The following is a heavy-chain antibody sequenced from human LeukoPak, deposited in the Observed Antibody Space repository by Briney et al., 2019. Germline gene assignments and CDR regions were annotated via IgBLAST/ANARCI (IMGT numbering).Heavy chain of an antibody. CDR1: GGSFSGYY. D-gene: IGHD1-26*01. CDR3: ARGRPYSGGYHLDY. J-gene: IGHJ4*02. Sequence: PETLSLTCAVYGGSFSGYYWSWIRQPPGKGLEWIGEINHSGSTYYNPSLKSRVTMSVDTSKNQFFLKLNSVTAADTAVYYCARGRPYSGGYHLDYWGQGTLVTVSA. CDR2: INHSGST. V-gene: IGHV4-34*01.